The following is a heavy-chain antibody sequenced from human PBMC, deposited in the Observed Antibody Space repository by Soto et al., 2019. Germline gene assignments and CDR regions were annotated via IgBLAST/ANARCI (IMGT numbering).Heavy chain of an antibody. CDR3: ARDEGFDP. J-gene: IGHJ5*02. V-gene: IGHV3-74*01. CDR2: INKHGNST. Sequence: EERLAESGGDLIHPGGSLRLSCAASGFTFDKYIMHWLRQVPGKGLVWVARINKHGNSTTYADFAKGRFSISRDNANDTLYLLMSSLRAEDTARYYCARDEGFDPWGQGTMVTVSS. CDR1: GFTFDKYI.